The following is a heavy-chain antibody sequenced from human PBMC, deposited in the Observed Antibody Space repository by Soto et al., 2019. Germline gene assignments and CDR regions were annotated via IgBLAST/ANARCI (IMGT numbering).Heavy chain of an antibody. Sequence: EVQLVESGGGLVQPGGSLRLSCAASGFTFTNYWMHWVRQAPGKGLQWVARVDGEGSGTSYADSVKGRFTISRDNAKNTLSLQMNSLVADDTAVYYCGSVFEHWGWGTLVTVSA. J-gene: IGHJ4*02. CDR3: GSVFEH. V-gene: IGHV3-74*01. CDR1: GFTFTNYW. D-gene: IGHD1-26*01. CDR2: VDGEGSGT.